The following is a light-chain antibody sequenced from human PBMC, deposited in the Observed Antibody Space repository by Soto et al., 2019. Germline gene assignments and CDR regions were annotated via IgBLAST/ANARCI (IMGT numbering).Light chain of an antibody. CDR3: QQSYSTPWT. Sequence: IQITQYPTSLSASVGDRVTVTCRASQSISSYLNWYQQKPGKAPKLLIYAASSLQSGVPSRFSGSGSGTDFTLTISSLQPEDFATYYSQQSYSTPWTFGQGTKVDVK. CDR2: AAS. CDR1: QSISSY. V-gene: IGKV1-39*01. J-gene: IGKJ1*01.